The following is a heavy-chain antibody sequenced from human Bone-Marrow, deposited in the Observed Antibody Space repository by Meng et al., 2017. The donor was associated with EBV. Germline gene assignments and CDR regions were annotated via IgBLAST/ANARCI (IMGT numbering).Heavy chain of an antibody. V-gene: IGHV3-11*01. J-gene: IGHJ4*02. CDR1: GFNFSEYY. CDR2: ISSSGSSI. CDR3: ARGQGPVEGCFDY. D-gene: IGHD6-19*01. Sequence: QGEVVGLWGGLVKPGGSLRLSSGASGFNFSEYYMSWIRQAPGKGLELVSYISSSGSSIYYVDSVKGRFTISRDNAKNSLYLQMDSLRAEDTALYYCARGQGPVEGCFDYWGQGTLVTVSS.